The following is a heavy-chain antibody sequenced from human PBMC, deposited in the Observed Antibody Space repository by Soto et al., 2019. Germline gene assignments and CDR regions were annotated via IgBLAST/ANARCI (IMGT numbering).Heavy chain of an antibody. CDR2: MNPNSGNT. CDR3: ASTPYGDNVDY. CDR1: GYTFTSYD. V-gene: IGHV1-8*01. D-gene: IGHD4-17*01. J-gene: IGHJ4*02. Sequence: QVQLVQSGAEVKKPGASVKVSCKASGYTFTSYDINWVRQATGQGLEWMGWMNPNSGNTGNAQKFQGRVTMTRTTSISTAYMALSILRSEDTAVDYGASTPYGDNVDYWGQGNLVTVSS.